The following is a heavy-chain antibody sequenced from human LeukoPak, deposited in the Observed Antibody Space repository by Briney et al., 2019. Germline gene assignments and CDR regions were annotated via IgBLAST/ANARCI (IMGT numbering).Heavy chain of an antibody. J-gene: IGHJ5*02. Sequence: GGSLRLSCAASGFTFDDYAMHWVRQAPGKGLEWVSGISWNSGSIGYADSVKGRFTISRDNAKNSLYLQMNSLRAEDTALYYCAKDSQALVVPAASLYNWLDPWGQGTLVTVSS. D-gene: IGHD2-2*01. V-gene: IGHV3-9*01. CDR2: ISWNSGSI. CDR3: AKDSQALVVPAASLYNWLDP. CDR1: GFTFDDYA.